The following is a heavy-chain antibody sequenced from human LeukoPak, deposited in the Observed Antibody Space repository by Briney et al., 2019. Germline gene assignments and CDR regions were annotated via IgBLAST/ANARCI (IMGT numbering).Heavy chain of an antibody. D-gene: IGHD6-13*01. CDR2: ISGSGGST. J-gene: IGHJ4*02. CDR3: AKDFLAAARQFDY. V-gene: IGHV3-23*01. CDR1: GFTFNHYA. Sequence: PGGSLRLSCAASGFTFNHYAMNWVRQAPGKGLEWVSAISGSGGSTYYADSVKGRFTISRDKSKNTLYLQMNSLRAEDTAVYYCAKDFLAAARQFDYWGQGTLVTVSS.